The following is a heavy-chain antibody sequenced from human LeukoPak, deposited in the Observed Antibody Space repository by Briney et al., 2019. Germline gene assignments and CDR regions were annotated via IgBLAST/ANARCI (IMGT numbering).Heavy chain of an antibody. CDR1: GFTFSDFA. J-gene: IGHJ4*02. CDR2: IWYDGHST. D-gene: IGHD3-10*01. Sequence: PGRPLRLSCAASGFTFSDFAMHWVRQAPGKGLEWLALIWYDGHSTYYADSVKGRFTISRDNSKNSLYLQMNSLRTEDTALYYCAKDLLTMVRGVPGYWGQGTLVTVSS. CDR3: AKDLLTMVRGVPGY. V-gene: IGHV3-43*01.